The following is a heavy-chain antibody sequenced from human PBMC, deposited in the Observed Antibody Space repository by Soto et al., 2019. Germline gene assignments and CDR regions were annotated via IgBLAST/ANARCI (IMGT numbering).Heavy chain of an antibody. D-gene: IGHD1-1*01. J-gene: IGHJ4*02. CDR3: ALSVRRSDDWYDIDY. V-gene: IGHV3-15*07. CDR1: GFTFSNAW. Sequence: GGSLRLSCAASGFTFSNAWINWVRQAPGKGLEWVGRIKSKTDGGTTDFAAPVKGRFAISRDDSKDMVYLQMNSLKTEDTGIYYCALSVRRSDDWYDIDYWGQGTLVTVSS. CDR2: IKSKTDGGTT.